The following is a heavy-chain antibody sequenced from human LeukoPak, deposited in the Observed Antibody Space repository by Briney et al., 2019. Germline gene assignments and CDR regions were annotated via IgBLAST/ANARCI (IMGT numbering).Heavy chain of an antibody. CDR1: GYSFTDYW. CDR2: IYPGDSDT. J-gene: IGHJ1*01. CDR3: ARGSSTSYRYFQH. V-gene: IGHV5-51*01. Sequence: GESLKISCKSSGYSFTDYWIGWVRQMPGKGLEWMGIIYPGDSDTRYSPSFQGQVTISADKSISTAYLQWSSLKASDTAMYYCARGSSTSYRYFQHWGQGTLVTVSS. D-gene: IGHD2-2*01.